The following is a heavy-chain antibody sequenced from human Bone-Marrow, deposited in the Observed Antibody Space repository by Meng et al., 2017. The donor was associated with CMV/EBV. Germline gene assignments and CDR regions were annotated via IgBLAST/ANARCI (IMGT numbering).Heavy chain of an antibody. V-gene: IGHV3-69-1*02. CDR1: GFTFSDYY. J-gene: IGHJ6*02. CDR2: ISSSSTI. Sequence: GGSLRLSCAASGFTFSDYYMNWVRQAPGKGLEWVSSISSSSTIYYADSVKGRFTISRDNAKNSLYLQMNSLRAEDTAVYYCARELRFLEGYYYYGMDVWGQGTTVIVSS. D-gene: IGHD3-3*01. CDR3: ARELRFLEGYYYYGMDV.